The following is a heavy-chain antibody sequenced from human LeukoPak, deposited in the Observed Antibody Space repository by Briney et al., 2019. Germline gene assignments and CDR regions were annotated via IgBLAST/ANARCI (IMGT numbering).Heavy chain of an antibody. CDR3: ARYIWGSYPTFEDY. CDR1: GGSISSYY. D-gene: IGHD3-16*02. V-gene: IGHV4-59*01. Sequence: PSETLSLTCTVSGGSISSYYWSWIRQPPGKGLEWIAYIYYSGSTNYSPSLKSRVTISVDTAKNQFSLKLSSVTAADTAVYYCARYIWGSYPTFEDYWGQGTLVTVSS. J-gene: IGHJ4*02. CDR2: IYYSGST.